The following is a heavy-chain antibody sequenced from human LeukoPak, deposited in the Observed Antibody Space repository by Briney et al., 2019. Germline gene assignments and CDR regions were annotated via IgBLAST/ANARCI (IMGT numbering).Heavy chain of an antibody. Sequence: GGSLRLSCAASGLTFSSYWMSWVRQAPGKGLEWVANIKQDGSEKYYVDSVKGRFTISRDNAKNSLYLQMNSLRAEDTAVYYCARDSSWVFDYWGQGTLVTVSS. V-gene: IGHV3-7*03. D-gene: IGHD2-2*01. J-gene: IGHJ4*02. CDR1: GLTFSSYW. CDR3: ARDSSWVFDY. CDR2: IKQDGSEK.